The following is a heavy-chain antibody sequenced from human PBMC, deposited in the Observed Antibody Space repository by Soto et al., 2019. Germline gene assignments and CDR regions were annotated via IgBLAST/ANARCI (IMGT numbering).Heavy chain of an antibody. D-gene: IGHD2-2*01. CDR1: GGTFSTYA. V-gene: IGHV1-69*01. CDR3: ARDAEVTSTGPSFFYGMDV. J-gene: IGHJ6*02. CDR2: IIPIFGTA. Sequence: QVQLVQSGAEVKKPGSSVKVSCKASGGTFSTYAINWVRQAPGQGLEWMGVIIPIFGTADYAQTFQGRVTITADASTNTVYMEMSSLNSEDTAVYYCARDAEVTSTGPSFFYGMDVWGQGTTVIVSS.